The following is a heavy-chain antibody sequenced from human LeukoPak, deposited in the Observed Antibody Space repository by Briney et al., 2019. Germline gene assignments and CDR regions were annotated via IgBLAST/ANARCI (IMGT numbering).Heavy chain of an antibody. Sequence: GASVKVSCKASGGTFSSYAISWVRQAPGQGLEWMGGIIPIFGTANYAQKFQGRVTITTDESTSTAYMELSSLRSEDTAVHYCASYYYDSSGYYVDYWGQGTLVTVSS. V-gene: IGHV1-69*05. D-gene: IGHD3-22*01. J-gene: IGHJ4*02. CDR3: ASYYYDSSGYYVDY. CDR1: GGTFSSYA. CDR2: IIPIFGTA.